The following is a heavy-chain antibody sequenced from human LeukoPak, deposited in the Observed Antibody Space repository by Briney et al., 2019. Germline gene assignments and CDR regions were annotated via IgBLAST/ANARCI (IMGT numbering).Heavy chain of an antibody. D-gene: IGHD1-26*01. CDR2: IIPIFGTA. Sequence: SVKVSCKASGGTFSSYAISWVRQAPGQGLEWMGGIIPIFGTANYAQKFQGRVTITADESTSTAYMELSSLRSEDTAVYYCARGKWELPPAWYFDYWGQGTLATVSS. CDR3: ARGKWELPPAWYFDY. CDR1: GGTFSSYA. J-gene: IGHJ4*02. V-gene: IGHV1-69*13.